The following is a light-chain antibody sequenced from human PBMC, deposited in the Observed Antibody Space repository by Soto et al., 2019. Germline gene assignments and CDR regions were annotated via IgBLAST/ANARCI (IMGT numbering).Light chain of an antibody. CDR2: DVS. CDR1: SNDVGGYNY. J-gene: IGLJ2*01. CDR3: SSYPSSNTVV. Sequence: QSVLTQPASVSGSPGQSIAISCTGTSNDVGGYNYVSWYQQHPGKAPKLMIYDVSARPSGVSNRFSGSKSDNTASLTISGLQAEDEADYYCSSYPSSNTVVFGGGTKLTVL. V-gene: IGLV2-14*01.